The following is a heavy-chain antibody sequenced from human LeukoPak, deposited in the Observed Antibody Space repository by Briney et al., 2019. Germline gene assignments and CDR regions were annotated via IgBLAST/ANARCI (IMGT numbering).Heavy chain of an antibody. J-gene: IGHJ4*02. D-gene: IGHD6-6*01. CDR2: MKQDGSVK. CDR1: GLTFSSHW. Sequence: GGSLRLSCAASGLTFSSHWMSWVRQAPGKGLEWVANMKQDGSVKYYVDSMKGRFTISRDNAKNSLYLQVSGLRAEDTAVYFCARIGYSSSSFDYWGQGVLVTVYS. CDR3: ARIGYSSSSFDY. V-gene: IGHV3-7*03.